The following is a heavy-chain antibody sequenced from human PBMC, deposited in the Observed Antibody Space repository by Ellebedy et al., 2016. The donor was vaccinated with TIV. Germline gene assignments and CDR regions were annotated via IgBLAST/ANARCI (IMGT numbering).Heavy chain of an antibody. Sequence: GGSLRLSCAASGFSFRSYWMTWVRQAPGKGLEWVANINQDATKTFYVDSVEGRFTISRDNAKNSLFLQMNSLGVEDTAVYYCATDGSYGDYLSPAHASVMWGQGTLVSVS. CDR2: INQDATKT. CDR3: ATDGSYGDYLSPAHASVM. J-gene: IGHJ3*02. V-gene: IGHV3-7*01. CDR1: GFSFRSYW. D-gene: IGHD4-17*01.